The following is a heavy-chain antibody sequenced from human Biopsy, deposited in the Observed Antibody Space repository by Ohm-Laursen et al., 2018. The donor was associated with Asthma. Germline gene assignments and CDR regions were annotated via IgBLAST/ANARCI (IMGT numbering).Heavy chain of an antibody. V-gene: IGHV4-59*01. D-gene: IGHD1-26*01. Sequence: TLSLTCTVSSGSISSFYWSWIRQPPGKGLEWIGYIYSSGSTNYNPFLKSRVTMSADTSKNQFSMKLSSVTAADTAIYYCARHVVLDGASYFDSWGQGILVTVSS. CDR2: IYSSGST. CDR3: ARHVVLDGASYFDS. CDR1: SGSISSFY. J-gene: IGHJ4*02.